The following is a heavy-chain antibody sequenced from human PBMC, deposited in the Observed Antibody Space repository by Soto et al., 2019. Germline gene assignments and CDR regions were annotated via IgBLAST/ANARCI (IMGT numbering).Heavy chain of an antibody. CDR3: ARIKGYSSGWSNWFAP. V-gene: IGHV1-18*01. J-gene: IGHJ5*02. Sequence: ASVKVSCKASGYTFTSYGISWVRQAPGQGLEWMGWISAYNGNTNYAQKLQGRVTMTTDTSTGTAYMELRSLRSDDTAVYYCARIKGYSSGWSNWFAPWGQGTLVTVSS. D-gene: IGHD6-19*01. CDR2: ISAYNGNT. CDR1: GYTFTSYG.